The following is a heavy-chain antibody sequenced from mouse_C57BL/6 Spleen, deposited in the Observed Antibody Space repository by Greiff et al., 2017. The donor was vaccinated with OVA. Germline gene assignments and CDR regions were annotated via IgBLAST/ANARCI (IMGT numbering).Heavy chain of an antibody. CDR2: IYPGDGDT. J-gene: IGHJ4*01. Sequence: VKLMESGAELVKPGASVKISCKASGYAFSSYWMNWVKQRPGKGLEWIGQIYPGDGDTNYNGKFKGKATLTADKSSSTAYMQLSSLTSEDSAVYFCARRGLTATMDYWGQGTSVTVSS. D-gene: IGHD4-1*01. CDR3: ARRGLTATMDY. CDR1: GYAFSSYW. V-gene: IGHV1-80*01.